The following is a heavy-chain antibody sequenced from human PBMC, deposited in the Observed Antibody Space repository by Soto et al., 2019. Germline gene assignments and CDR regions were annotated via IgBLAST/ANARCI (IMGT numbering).Heavy chain of an antibody. Sequence: ASVKVSCKASGYTFTSYDINWVRQATGQGLEWMGWMNPNSGNTGYAQKFQGRVTMTRNTSISTAYMELSSLRSEDTAVYYCARPSPSYDFWSDYYKYYYYYYMDVWGKGTTVTVSS. CDR2: MNPNSGNT. CDR3: ARPSPSYDFWSDYYKYYYYYYMDV. J-gene: IGHJ6*03. D-gene: IGHD3-3*01. CDR1: GYTFTSYD. V-gene: IGHV1-8*01.